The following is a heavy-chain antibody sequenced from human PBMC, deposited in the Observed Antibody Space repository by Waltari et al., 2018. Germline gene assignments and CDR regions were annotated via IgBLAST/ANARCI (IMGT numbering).Heavy chain of an antibody. CDR3: ARGITGTTGDYFDY. CDR1: GFPFNSYG. V-gene: IGHV3-30*03. Sequence: QMKLVESGGGVVQPGRSLRLSCAASGFPFNSYGMHWVRQAPGLGVEWGKSISYAGRETHYADAVKGRFNISRDNFDNTVSLQMNSLRPDDTAIYYCARGITGTTGDYFDYWGQGTLVTVSS. CDR2: ISYAGRET. D-gene: IGHD1-7*01. J-gene: IGHJ4*02.